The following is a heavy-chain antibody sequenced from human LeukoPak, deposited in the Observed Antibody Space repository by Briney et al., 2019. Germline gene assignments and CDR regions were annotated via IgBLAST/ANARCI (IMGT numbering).Heavy chain of an antibody. D-gene: IGHD2-21*01. V-gene: IGHV4-38-2*01. CDR1: GYSISSGYY. CDR2: IYYSGST. CDR3: ARRLVVVKRGAFDI. J-gene: IGHJ3*02. Sequence: SETLSLTCAVSGYSISSGYYWGWIRQPPGKGLEWIGSIYYSGSTYYNPSLKSRVTISVDTSKNQFYLKLSSVTDADTAVYYCARRLVVVKRGAFDIWGQGTMVTVSS.